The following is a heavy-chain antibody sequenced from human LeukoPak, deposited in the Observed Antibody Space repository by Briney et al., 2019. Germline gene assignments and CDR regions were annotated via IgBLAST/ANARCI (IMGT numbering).Heavy chain of an antibody. Sequence: GGSLRLSCAASGFTFSSYAMSWVCQAPGKGLEWVSALSGSGGSTYYADSVKGRFTISRDNSKNTLYLQMNSLRAEDTALYYCAKDAYYGSGTFYRHDAFDIWGQGTMVTASS. CDR1: GFTFSSYA. J-gene: IGHJ3*02. CDR2: LSGSGGST. CDR3: AKDAYYGSGTFYRHDAFDI. D-gene: IGHD3-10*01. V-gene: IGHV3-23*01.